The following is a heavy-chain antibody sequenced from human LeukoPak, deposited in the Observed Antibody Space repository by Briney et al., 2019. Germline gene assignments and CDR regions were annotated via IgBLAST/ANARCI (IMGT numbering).Heavy chain of an antibody. J-gene: IGHJ4*02. CDR2: INPSSGAT. CDR1: GYTFNYYY. CDR3: IRGPGHYFDY. D-gene: IGHD3-10*01. Sequence: GASVKVSCKASGYTFNYYYMHWVRQAPGQGLEWMGWINPSSGATNYAQKFQGRVTMTRDTSVSTAYMELTRPRSDDSAVFYCIRGPGHYFDYWGQGTVVTVPS. V-gene: IGHV1-2*02.